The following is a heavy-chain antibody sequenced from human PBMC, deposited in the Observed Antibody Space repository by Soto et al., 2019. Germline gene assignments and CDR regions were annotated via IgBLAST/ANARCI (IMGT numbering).Heavy chain of an antibody. CDR2: TYYRSKWYN. CDR3: ARDQREYCTNGVCLYYYYYYMDV. Sequence: SQTLSLTCAISGDSVSSNSAAWNWIRQSPSRGLEWLGRTYYRSKWYNDYAVSVKSRITINPDTSKNQFSLQLDSVTPEDTAVYYCARDQREYCTNGVCLYYYYYYMDVWGKGTTVTVSS. J-gene: IGHJ6*03. CDR1: GDSVSSNSAA. V-gene: IGHV6-1*01. D-gene: IGHD2-8*01.